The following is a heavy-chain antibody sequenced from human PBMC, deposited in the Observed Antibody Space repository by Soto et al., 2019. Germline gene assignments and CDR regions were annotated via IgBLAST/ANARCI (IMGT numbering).Heavy chain of an antibody. V-gene: IGHV2-70*01. J-gene: IGHJ4*01. D-gene: IGHD1-7*01. CDR2: IDWEEEK. CDR3: TRSNKWNYEYYFDD. Sequence: GXGPTPVNTKQTPLLTCAFSWFSLSRKGMSVGCILQPPWKALEFLALIDWEEEKFYSPSLRTRLTVSKDTSKSQVVLTPTNVDTVDTATYYCTRSNKWNYEYYFDDWGHGTLVTISS. CDR1: WFSLSRKGMS.